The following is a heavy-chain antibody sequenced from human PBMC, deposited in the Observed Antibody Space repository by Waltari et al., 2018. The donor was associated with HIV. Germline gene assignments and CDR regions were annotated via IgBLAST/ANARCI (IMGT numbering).Heavy chain of an antibody. CDR1: GGSISNYW. V-gene: IGHV4-59*01. CDR2: VAYSGST. J-gene: IGHJ4*02. Sequence: QVQLQESGPGLVKPSGTLSLNCTVSGGSISNYWWSLIRQPTGEGLEWVGCVAYSGSTDYNPSLKSRVTISVDTSKNQFSLKLSSVTAADTAVYYCARGGCVNGVCYRGLLDSWGQGTLVTVSS. D-gene: IGHD2-8*01. CDR3: ARGGCVNGVCYRGLLDS.